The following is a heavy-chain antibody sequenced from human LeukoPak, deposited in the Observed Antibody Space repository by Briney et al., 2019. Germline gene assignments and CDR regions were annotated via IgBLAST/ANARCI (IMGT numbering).Heavy chain of an antibody. V-gene: IGHV4-34*01. Sequence: PSETLSLTCAVYGGSFSGYYWSWIRQPPGKGLEWIGEINHSGTTNYNPSLKSRVTISVDTSKNQFSLKVNSMTAADTAVYYCASRYCSSSSCYYSEYFQNWGQGTLVTVSS. CDR2: INHSGTT. CDR1: GGSFSGYY. J-gene: IGHJ1*01. CDR3: ASRYCSSSSCYYSEYFQN. D-gene: IGHD2-2*01.